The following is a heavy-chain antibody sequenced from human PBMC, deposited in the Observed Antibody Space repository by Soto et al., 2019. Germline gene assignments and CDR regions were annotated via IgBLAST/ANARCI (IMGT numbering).Heavy chain of an antibody. CDR3: ARVSTFGGYSH. Sequence: QVQLVQSGAEVKKPGASVKVSCKASGYTFTSYYMHWVRQAPGQGLAWMGIINPSGGSTSYAQKFQGRVTMTRDTSTSTVYMELSSLRSEDTAVYYCARVSTFGGYSHWGQGTLVTVSS. CDR2: INPSGGST. D-gene: IGHD3-16*01. J-gene: IGHJ4*02. CDR1: GYTFTSYY. V-gene: IGHV1-46*01.